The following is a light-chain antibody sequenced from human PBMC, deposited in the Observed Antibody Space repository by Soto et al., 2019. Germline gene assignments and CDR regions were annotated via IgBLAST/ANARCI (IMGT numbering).Light chain of an antibody. Sequence: QSVLTQPASVSGSPGQSITISCTGTSRDVGGYNYVSWYQHHPGEVPKLMIFEVTKRPSGVSNRFSGSKSGNTASLTIYGLQAEDEADYFCNSYTTSSTYVFGSGTKVTVL. CDR1: SRDVGGYNY. CDR2: EVT. CDR3: NSYTTSSTYV. V-gene: IGLV2-14*01. J-gene: IGLJ1*01.